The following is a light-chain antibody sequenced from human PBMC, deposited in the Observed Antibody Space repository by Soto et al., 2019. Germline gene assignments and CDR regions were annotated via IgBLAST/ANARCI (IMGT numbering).Light chain of an antibody. CDR1: PGVSTS. J-gene: IGKJ4*01. V-gene: IGKV1-17*03. Sequence: DIQMTQSPSAMSASVGDRVTITCRASPGVSTSLAWFQQKPGTVPKRLIYGASTLDSEVPSRLSGSGAGTEFTLTISNLQPEDSGTYYCLQYYDYRRTFGGGNTVQI. CDR3: LQYYDYRRT. CDR2: GAS.